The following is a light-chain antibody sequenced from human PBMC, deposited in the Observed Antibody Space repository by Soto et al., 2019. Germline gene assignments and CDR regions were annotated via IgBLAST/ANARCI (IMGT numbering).Light chain of an antibody. CDR3: QQSYSTLGT. V-gene: IGKV1-39*01. J-gene: IGKJ1*01. CDR2: AAS. CDR1: QSISSY. Sequence: DIQMTQSPSSLSASVGDRVTVTCRASQSISSYLNWYQQKPGKAPKLLIYAASSLQSGVPSRFSGSGSGTDFTLTISSLQPEDFATYYCQQSYSTLGTFGQGTKV.